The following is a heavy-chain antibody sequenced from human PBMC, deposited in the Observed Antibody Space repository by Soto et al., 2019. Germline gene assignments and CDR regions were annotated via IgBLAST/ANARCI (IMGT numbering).Heavy chain of an antibody. J-gene: IGHJ4*02. D-gene: IGHD4-17*01. CDR3: EKTRSYDDAQFDY. CDR2: ISWNAGRI. CDR1: GFSVDDYA. Sequence: EVQLVESGGGLVQPGRSLRLSCAASGFSVDDYAMHWVRQGPGKGLEWVSGISWNAGRIGYADSVKGRFTISRDNAKNSLYLQMNSLRPEDTALYYCEKTRSYDDAQFDYWGQGPLVTVSS. V-gene: IGHV3-9*01.